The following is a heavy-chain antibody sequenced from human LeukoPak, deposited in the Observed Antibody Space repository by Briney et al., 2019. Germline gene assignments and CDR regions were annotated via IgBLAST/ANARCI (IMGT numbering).Heavy chain of an antibody. D-gene: IGHD3-10*01. Sequence: SETLSLTCAVYGGSFSGYYWSWIRQPPGKGLEWIGEINHSGSTNYNPSLKSRVTISVDTSKNQFSLKLSSVTAADTAVYYCAGGFGLYYYYGMDVWGQGTTVTVSS. CDR3: AGGFGLYYYYGMDV. CDR2: INHSGST. V-gene: IGHV4-34*01. J-gene: IGHJ6*02. CDR1: GGSFSGYY.